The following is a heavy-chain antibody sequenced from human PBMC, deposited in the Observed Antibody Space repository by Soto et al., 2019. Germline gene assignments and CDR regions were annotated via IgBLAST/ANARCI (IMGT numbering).Heavy chain of an antibody. CDR2: ISFDGSGQ. CDR1: GFSFSSHA. J-gene: IGHJ4*02. Sequence: GGSLRLSCAASGFSFSSHAMHWVRQAPGKGLEWVAVISFDGSGQDYTDSVKGRFTISRDASKSTVYLQIDSLRAEDTAIYYCAKKVNSGPGSQYFDYWGQGTLVTVSS. CDR3: AKKVNSGPGSQYFDY. D-gene: IGHD3-10*01. V-gene: IGHV3-30-3*02.